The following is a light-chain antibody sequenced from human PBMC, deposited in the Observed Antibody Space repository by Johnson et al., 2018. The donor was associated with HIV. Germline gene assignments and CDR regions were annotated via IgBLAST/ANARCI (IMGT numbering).Light chain of an antibody. Sequence: QSVLTQPPSVSATPGQKVTISCSGSSSNIENNYVSWYQQLPETAPKLLIYENNKRPSGIPDRSSGSKSGTSATLGVTGLQTGDEADYFCGTWDSSLSAYVFGTGTKVTVL. CDR2: ENN. J-gene: IGLJ1*01. CDR3: GTWDSSLSAYV. CDR1: SSNIENNY. V-gene: IGLV1-51*02.